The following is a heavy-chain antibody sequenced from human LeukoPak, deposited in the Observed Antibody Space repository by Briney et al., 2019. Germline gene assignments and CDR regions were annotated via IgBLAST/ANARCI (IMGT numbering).Heavy chain of an antibody. CDR2: ISAYNGNT. CDR3: ARCRDIVVVPAANNWFDP. J-gene: IGHJ5*02. CDR1: GYTFTNYH. V-gene: IGHV1-18*01. Sequence: GASVTVSCTASGYTFTNYHISWVRQAPRQGLEWLGWISAYNGNTNYAQKLQGRVAMTTDTSTSTAYMELRSLRSDDTAVYYCARCRDIVVVPAANNWFDPRGQGTLVTVSS. D-gene: IGHD2-2*01.